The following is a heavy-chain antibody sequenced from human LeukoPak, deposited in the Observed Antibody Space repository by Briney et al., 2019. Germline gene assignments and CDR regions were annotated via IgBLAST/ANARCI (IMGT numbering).Heavy chain of an antibody. J-gene: IGHJ4*02. CDR3: ARVKNYYDSSGYLYYFDY. CDR1: GYTFTGYY. Sequence: ASVKVSCKASGYTFTGYYIPWVRQAPGQGLEWMGWINPNTGGTNYAQKFQGRVTMTRDTSISTAYMELSRLRSDDTAVYYCARVKNYYDSSGYLYYFDYWGQGTLVTVSS. D-gene: IGHD3-22*01. V-gene: IGHV1-2*02. CDR2: INPNTGGT.